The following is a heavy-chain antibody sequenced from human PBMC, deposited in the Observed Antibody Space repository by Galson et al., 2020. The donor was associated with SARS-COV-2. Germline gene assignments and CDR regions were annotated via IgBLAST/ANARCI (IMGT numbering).Heavy chain of an antibody. CDR3: ARDRLGTPMVLDY. CDR1: GDSISSGGNS. J-gene: IGHJ4*02. Sequence: SETLSLTCAVSGDSISSGGNSWGWIRQPPGKGLEWIGFIYHSGTTYYNPSLKSRVTILLDNSKNQFSLELTSVTAADTAVYYCARDRLGTPMVLDYWGQGTLVTVSS. V-gene: IGHV4-30-2*01. D-gene: IGHD5-18*01. CDR2: IYHSGTT.